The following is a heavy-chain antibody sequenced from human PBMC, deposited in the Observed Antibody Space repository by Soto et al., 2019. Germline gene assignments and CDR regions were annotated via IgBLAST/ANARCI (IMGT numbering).Heavy chain of an antibody. CDR1: GDYISNGYY. V-gene: IGHV4-38-2*02. CDR3: ARDVDWFDP. CDR2: ILHGGTT. J-gene: IGHJ5*02. Sequence: SSETLSLTCAVSGDYISNGYYWAWIRQPPGMGLDWIGSILHGGTTHYNPSLKSRVIMSVDTSKNQFSLRLNSVTAADTAVYYCARDVDWFDPWGRGTLVTVSS.